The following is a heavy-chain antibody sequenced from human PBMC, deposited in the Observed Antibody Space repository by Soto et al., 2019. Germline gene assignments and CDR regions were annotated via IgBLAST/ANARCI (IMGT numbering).Heavy chain of an antibody. CDR2: IRQDGNEI. CDR3: GTDQWGGAFDI. V-gene: IGHV3-7*01. Sequence: GGPRRLCCAPPGFLLSPYWLAPVRRAAGKGLEFVANIRQDGNEINYVDSVKGRFTISRDNAKNSLFLQMNSLRDDDTGVYYCGTDQWGGAFDIGGQGTTVTVSS. J-gene: IGHJ3*02. CDR1: GFLLSPYW. D-gene: IGHD3-10*01.